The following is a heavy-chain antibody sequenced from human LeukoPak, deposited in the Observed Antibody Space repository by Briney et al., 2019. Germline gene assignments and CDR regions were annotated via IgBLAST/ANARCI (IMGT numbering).Heavy chain of an antibody. Sequence: PGGSLRLSCAASGFTFSSYSMNWVRQAPGKGLEWVSYISSSSSTIYYADSVKGRFTISRDNAKNTLYLQMNSLRAEDTAVYYCARDSYYDFWSGYYSTGRAFDIWGQGTMVTVSS. CDR1: GFTFSSYS. CDR2: ISSSSSTI. D-gene: IGHD3-3*01. CDR3: ARDSYYDFWSGYYSTGRAFDI. J-gene: IGHJ3*02. V-gene: IGHV3-48*04.